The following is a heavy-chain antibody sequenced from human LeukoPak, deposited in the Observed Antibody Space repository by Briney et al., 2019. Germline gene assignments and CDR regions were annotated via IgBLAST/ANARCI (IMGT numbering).Heavy chain of an antibody. CDR3: ARGGYSDSSGYSL. CDR1: GFTFSSYN. CDR2: ISDSNRYI. D-gene: IGHD3-22*01. J-gene: IGHJ4*02. Sequence: PGGSLRLSCAASGFTFSSYNMNWVRQAPGKGLEWVSSISDSNRYIYYADSVKGRFTISRDNAKNSLYLQMNSLRPEDTAVYYCARGGYSDSSGYSLWGQGTLVTVSS. V-gene: IGHV3-21*01.